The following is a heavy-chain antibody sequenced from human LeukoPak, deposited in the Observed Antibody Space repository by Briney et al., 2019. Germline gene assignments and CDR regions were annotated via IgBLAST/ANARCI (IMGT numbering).Heavy chain of an antibody. CDR2: IYYSGST. Sequence: SETLSLTCTVSGGSISSYYWSWIRQPPGKGLEWIGYIYYSGSTNYNPSLKSRVTISVDTSKNQFSLKLSSVTAADTAVYYCARGRRQWLVRLFDYWGQGTLVTVSS. V-gene: IGHV4-59*12. J-gene: IGHJ4*02. D-gene: IGHD6-19*01. CDR3: ARGRRQWLVRLFDY. CDR1: GGSISSYY.